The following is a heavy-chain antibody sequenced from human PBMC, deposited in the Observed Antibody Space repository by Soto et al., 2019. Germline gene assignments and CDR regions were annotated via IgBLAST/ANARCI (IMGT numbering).Heavy chain of an antibody. V-gene: IGHV3-30-3*01. D-gene: IGHD1-26*01. CDR2: ISYDGSNK. CDR1: GFTFSSYA. CDR3: ARDRVGATVEPVWYFDL. Sequence: QVQLVESGGGVVQPGRSLRLSCAASGFTFSSYAMHWVRQAPGKGLEWVAVISYDGSNKYYADSVKGRFTISRDNSKNTLYLQMNSLRAEDTAVYYCARDRVGATVEPVWYFDLWGRGTLVTVSS. J-gene: IGHJ2*01.